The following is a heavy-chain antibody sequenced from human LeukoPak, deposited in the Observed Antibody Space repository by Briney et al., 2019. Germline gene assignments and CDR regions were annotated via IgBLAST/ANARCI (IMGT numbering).Heavy chain of an antibody. J-gene: IGHJ5*02. CDR2: IKQDGSEK. CDR1: GFTFSNYG. CDR3: ARESSIAVAGTAWFDP. V-gene: IGHV3-7*01. D-gene: IGHD6-19*01. Sequence: PGGSLRLSCAASGFTFSNYGMNWVRQAPGKGLEWVANIKQDGSEKYYVDSVKGRFTISRDNARNSLYLQMNSLRAEDTAVYYCARESSIAVAGTAWFDPWGQGTLVTVSS.